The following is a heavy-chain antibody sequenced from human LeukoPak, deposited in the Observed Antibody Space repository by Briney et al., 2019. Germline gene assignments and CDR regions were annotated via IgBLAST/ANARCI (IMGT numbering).Heavy chain of an antibody. J-gene: IGHJ4*02. Sequence: GASVKVSCKASGYTFTGYYMHWVRQAPGQGLEWMGWINPNSGGTNYAQKFQGRVTMTRDTSISTAYMELSRLRSDDTAVYYCARDWGSYYYGSGSYYAYFDYWGQGTLVTVSS. CDR2: INPNSGGT. CDR3: ARDWGSYYYGSGSYYAYFDY. CDR1: GYTFTGYY. V-gene: IGHV1-2*02. D-gene: IGHD3-10*01.